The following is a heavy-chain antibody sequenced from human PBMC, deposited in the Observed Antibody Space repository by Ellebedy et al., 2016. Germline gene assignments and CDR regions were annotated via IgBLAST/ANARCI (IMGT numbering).Heavy chain of an antibody. Sequence: GESLKISXSASGFIFRNYVMSWVRQAPGKGLKWVSGISRLDDSTYYADSVKGRFTISRDNPKNTVYLQMNNLRAEDTGVYYCAKDRDDDGDFVFDSWGQGTLVTVSP. V-gene: IGHV3-23*01. J-gene: IGHJ4*02. CDR2: ISRLDDST. CDR3: AKDRDDDGDFVFDS. CDR1: GFIFRNYV. D-gene: IGHD4-17*01.